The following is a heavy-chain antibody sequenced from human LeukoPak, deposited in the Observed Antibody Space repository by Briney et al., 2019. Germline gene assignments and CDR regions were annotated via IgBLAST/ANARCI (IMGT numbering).Heavy chain of an antibody. J-gene: IGHJ4*02. V-gene: IGHV1-3*01. CDR3: ARTGSSRWHGDHYYFDY. CDR2: INGDNGNT. CDR1: GYTITSYA. D-gene: IGHD6-13*01. Sequence: ASVKVSCKASGYTITSYAIHWVRQAPGQRLEWMGWINGDNGNTKYSQKFQGRVTITGDASASTAYMEPSSLRSEDTAVFYCARTGSSRWHGDHYYFDYWGQGTLVTVSS.